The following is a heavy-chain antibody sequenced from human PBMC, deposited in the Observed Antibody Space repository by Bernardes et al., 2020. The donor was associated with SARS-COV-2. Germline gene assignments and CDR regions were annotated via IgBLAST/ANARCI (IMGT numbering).Heavy chain of an antibody. D-gene: IGHD3-9*01. CDR2: ISSSGSTI. J-gene: IGHJ4*02. V-gene: IGHV3-11*01. CDR3: ARAETYYDILTGYSYRYYFDY. Sequence: GGSLRLSCAASGFTFSDYYMSWIRQAPGKGLEWVSYISSSGSTIYYADSVKGRFTISRDNAKNSLYLQMNSLRAEDTAVYYCARAETYYDILTGYSYRYYFDYWGQGTLVTVSS. CDR1: GFTFSDYY.